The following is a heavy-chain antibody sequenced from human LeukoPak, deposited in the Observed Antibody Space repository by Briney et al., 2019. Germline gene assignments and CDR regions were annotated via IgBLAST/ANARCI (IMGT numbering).Heavy chain of an antibody. CDR3: ARDSTAYYYDSSGPFQH. J-gene: IGHJ1*01. Sequence: SETLSLTCTVSGGSISSYYWSWIRQPPGKGLEWIGYIYYSGSTNYNPSLKSRVTISVDTSKNQFSLKLSSVTAADTAVYYCARDSTAYYYDSSGPFQHWGQGTLITVSS. CDR1: GGSISSYY. CDR2: IYYSGST. D-gene: IGHD3-22*01. V-gene: IGHV4-59*01.